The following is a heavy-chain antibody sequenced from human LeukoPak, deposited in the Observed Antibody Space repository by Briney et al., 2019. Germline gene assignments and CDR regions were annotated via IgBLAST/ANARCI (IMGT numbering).Heavy chain of an antibody. Sequence: SQTLSLTCTVSGGSISSGDYYWSWIRQPPGKGLEWIGYIYYSGSTYYNPSLKSRVTISVDTSKNQFSLKLSSVTAVDTAVYYCARDVLYCSSTSCLGWFDPWGQGTLVTVSS. CDR2: IYYSGST. CDR1: GGSISSGDYY. J-gene: IGHJ5*02. V-gene: IGHV4-30-4*01. CDR3: ARDVLYCSSTSCLGWFDP. D-gene: IGHD2-2*01.